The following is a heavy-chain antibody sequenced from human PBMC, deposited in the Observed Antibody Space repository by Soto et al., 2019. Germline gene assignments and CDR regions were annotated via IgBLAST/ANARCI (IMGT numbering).Heavy chain of an antibody. CDR3: ARRSIAARPSIFDY. D-gene: IGHD6-6*01. CDR2: LDPSDSYT. V-gene: IGHV5-10-1*01. Sequence: GESLKISCKASGYSFSSNWVTWVRQMPGKGLEWMGTLDPSDSYTDYSPSLRGHVTFSADKSITTAYLQWSSLKASDTAMYYCARRSIAARPSIFDYWGQGTLVTVSS. J-gene: IGHJ4*02. CDR1: GYSFSSNW.